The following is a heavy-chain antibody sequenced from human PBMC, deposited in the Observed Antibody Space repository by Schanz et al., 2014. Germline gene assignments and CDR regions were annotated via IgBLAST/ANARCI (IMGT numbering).Heavy chain of an antibody. V-gene: IGHV3-74*01. D-gene: IGHD3-3*01. Sequence: EVQLMESGGGLVKPGGSLRLSCAASGFTFSSYWMHWVRQVPGKGLVWVSRIKSDGSSTSYADSVKGRFTMSRDNAKISVFLQMHSLRAEDTAVYYCVRDSFFAFADWGQGTLVTVSS. CDR1: GFTFSSYW. CDR2: IKSDGSST. J-gene: IGHJ4*02. CDR3: VRDSFFAFAD.